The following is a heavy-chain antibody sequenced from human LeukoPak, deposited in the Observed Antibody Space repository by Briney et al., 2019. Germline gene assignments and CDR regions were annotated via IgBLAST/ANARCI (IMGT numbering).Heavy chain of an antibody. CDR1: GYTFTGYY. J-gene: IGHJ5*02. CDR3: ARQVVPAAMLPWFDP. D-gene: IGHD2-2*01. V-gene: IGHV1-2*02. Sequence: GASVKVSCKASGYTFTGYYMHWERQAPGQGLEWMGWINPNSGGTNYAQKFQGRATMTRGTSISTAYMELSRLRSDDTAVYYCARQVVPAAMLPWFDPWGEGTLVTVSS. CDR2: INPNSGGT.